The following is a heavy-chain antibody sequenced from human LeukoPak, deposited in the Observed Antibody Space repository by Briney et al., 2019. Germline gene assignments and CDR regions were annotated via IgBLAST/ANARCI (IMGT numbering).Heavy chain of an antibody. CDR2: IYHSGST. Sequence: SETLSLTCAVSGYSISSGYYWGWIRQPPGKGLEWIGSIYHSGSTYYNPSLKSRVTISVDTSKNQFSLKLSSVTAADTAVYYCARGYCSGGSCYHIKGAFGIWGQGTMVTVSS. J-gene: IGHJ3*02. CDR3: ARGYCSGGSCYHIKGAFGI. CDR1: GYSISSGYY. D-gene: IGHD2-15*01. V-gene: IGHV4-38-2*01.